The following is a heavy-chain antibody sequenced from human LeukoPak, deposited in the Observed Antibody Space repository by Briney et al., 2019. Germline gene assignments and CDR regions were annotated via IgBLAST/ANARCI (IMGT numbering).Heavy chain of an antibody. CDR1: GYTFTSYG. CDR2: ISAYNGNT. D-gene: IGHD2-21*02. Sequence: GASVKVSCKASGYTFTSYGISWVRQAPGQGLEWMGWISAYNGNTNYAQKLQGRVTMTTDTSTSTAYMELRSLRSDDTAVYYCARVARAYCGGDCYSPFDYWGQGTLVTVSS. J-gene: IGHJ4*02. V-gene: IGHV1-18*01. CDR3: ARVARAYCGGDCYSPFDY.